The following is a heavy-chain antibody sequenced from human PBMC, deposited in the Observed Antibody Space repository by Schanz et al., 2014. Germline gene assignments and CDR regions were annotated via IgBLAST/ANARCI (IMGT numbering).Heavy chain of an antibody. V-gene: IGHV3-30*02. CDR2: IRFDASAK. CDR1: GFSFSGYG. CDR3: VGIKGEVEEALD. J-gene: IGHJ4*02. Sequence: QVQLVSSGGGVAQPGGSLRLSCAASGFSFSGYGMHWVRQAPGKGLEWVAYIRFDASAKYYGDSVEGRFTISRDNAKNTLYLQMNSLRPEDTALYYCVGIKGEVEEALDWGQGALVIVS. D-gene: IGHD1-26*01.